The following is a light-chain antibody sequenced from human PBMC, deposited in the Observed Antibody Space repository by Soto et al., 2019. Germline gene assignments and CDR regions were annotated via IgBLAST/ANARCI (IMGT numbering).Light chain of an antibody. J-gene: IGLJ1*01. V-gene: IGLV2-23*02. CDR3: CSYAGSSSYV. Sequence: QSVLTQPASVSGSPGQSITISCVGTSGDIGDYNYVSWYQQHPGKVPKVIIYDVSKRPSGVSYRFSGSKSGNTASLTISGLQAEDEADYYCCSYAGSSSYVFGTGTKVTVL. CDR2: DVS. CDR1: SGDIGDYNY.